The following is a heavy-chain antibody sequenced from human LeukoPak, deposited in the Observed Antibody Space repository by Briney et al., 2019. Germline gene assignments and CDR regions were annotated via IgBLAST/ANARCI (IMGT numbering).Heavy chain of an antibody. D-gene: IGHD3-10*01. CDR2: INSDGSST. CDR1: GFTFSSYW. V-gene: IGHV3-74*01. J-gene: IGHJ4*02. CDR3: AKEIYAYGSRGFDY. Sequence: PGGSLRLSCAASGFTFSSYWMHWVRQAPGKGLVWVSRINSDGSSTSYADSVKGRFTISRDNSKNTLYLQLNSLRVEDTAVYYCAKEIYAYGSRGFDYWGQGTLVTVSS.